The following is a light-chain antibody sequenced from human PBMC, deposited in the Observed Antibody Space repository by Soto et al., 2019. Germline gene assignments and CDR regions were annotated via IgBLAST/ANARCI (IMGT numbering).Light chain of an antibody. CDR1: SSNIGAGYD. Sequence: QSALTQPPSVSGAPGQRVTISCTGSSSNIGAGYDVHWYQQVPGTAPKLLIYGNINRPSGVPDRFSGSKSGTSASLAITGLQAEDEADYYCQSYDTSLSGYWVFGGGTKVTVL. J-gene: IGLJ3*02. CDR3: QSYDTSLSGYWV. CDR2: GNI. V-gene: IGLV1-40*01.